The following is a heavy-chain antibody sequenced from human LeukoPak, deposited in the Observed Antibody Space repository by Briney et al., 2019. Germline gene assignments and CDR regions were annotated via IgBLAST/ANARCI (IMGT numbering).Heavy chain of an antibody. Sequence: SETLSLTCAVYGGSFSGYYWSWIRQPPGKGLEWIGSIYYSGSTYYNPSLKSRVTISVDTSKNQFSLKLRSVTAADTAVYYCARHRIYYYDSSGYRLSPNWFDPWGQGTLVTVSS. D-gene: IGHD3-22*01. CDR3: ARHRIYYYDSSGYRLSPNWFDP. CDR1: GGSFSGYY. V-gene: IGHV4-34*01. CDR2: IYYSGST. J-gene: IGHJ5*02.